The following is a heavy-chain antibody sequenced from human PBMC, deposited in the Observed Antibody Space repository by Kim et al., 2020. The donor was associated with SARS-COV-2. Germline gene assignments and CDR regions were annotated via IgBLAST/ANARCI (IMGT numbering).Heavy chain of an antibody. Sequence: FQGRVTITADESTSTAYMELSSLRSEDTAVYYCARDRGSYYSAPENWFDPWGQGTLVTVSS. CDR3: ARDRGSYYSAPENWFDP. V-gene: IGHV1-69*01. D-gene: IGHD1-26*01. J-gene: IGHJ5*02.